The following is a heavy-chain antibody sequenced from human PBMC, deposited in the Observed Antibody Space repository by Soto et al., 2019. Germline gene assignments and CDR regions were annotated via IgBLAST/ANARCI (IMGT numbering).Heavy chain of an antibody. CDR3: ARENPTVSFDY. CDR1: GYRLTELS. Sequence: ASVKVSCKVSGYRLTELSMHWVRQAPGKGLEWMGGFDPEDAETNYAQKFQGRVTITADESTSTAYMELSSLRSEDTAVYYCARENPTVSFDYWGQGTLVTVPQ. CDR2: FDPEDAET. J-gene: IGHJ4*02. V-gene: IGHV1-24*01. D-gene: IGHD3-22*01.